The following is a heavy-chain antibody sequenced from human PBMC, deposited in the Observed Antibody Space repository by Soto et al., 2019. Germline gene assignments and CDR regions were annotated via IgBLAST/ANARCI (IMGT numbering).Heavy chain of an antibody. D-gene: IGHD3-3*01. J-gene: IGHJ6*02. CDR2: IYYSGST. V-gene: IGHV4-30-4*01. Sequence: QVQLQESGPGLVKPSQTLSLTCTVSGGSISSGDYYWSWIRQPPGKGLEWSGYIYYSGSTYYNPSLKSRVTISVDTSKNQFSLKLSSVTAADTAVYYCARGVTIFGVVSPYYYGMDVWGQGTTVTVSS. CDR1: GGSISSGDYY. CDR3: ARGVTIFGVVSPYYYGMDV.